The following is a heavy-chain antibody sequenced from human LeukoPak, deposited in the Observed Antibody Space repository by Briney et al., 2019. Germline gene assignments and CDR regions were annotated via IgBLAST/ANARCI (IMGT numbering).Heavy chain of an antibody. CDR2: IWYDGRTK. CDR3: VRWWPNSGADY. D-gene: IGHD2-15*01. CDR1: GFIFSRHG. Sequence: SGRSLRLSCAASGFIFSRHGMHWVRQAPEKGLEWVAVIWYDGRTKYYADSEKGRFAIYRDNSENMMWMQMNSLSAEDTAVYYCVRWWPNSGADYWGQRTQVTVSS. J-gene: IGHJ4*02. V-gene: IGHV3-33*01.